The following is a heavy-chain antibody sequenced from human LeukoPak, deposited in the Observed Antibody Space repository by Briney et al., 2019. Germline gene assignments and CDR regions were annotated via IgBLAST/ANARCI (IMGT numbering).Heavy chain of an antibody. D-gene: IGHD5-12*01. Sequence: SETLSLTCTVSGGSISSGGYYGSWIRQHPGKGLGWIGYIYYSGSTYYNPSLKSRVTISVDTSKNQFSLKLSSVTAADTAVYYCARSAMGGYSKLDAFDIWGQGTMVTVSS. J-gene: IGHJ3*02. CDR3: ARSAMGGYSKLDAFDI. CDR1: GGSISSGGYY. V-gene: IGHV4-31*03. CDR2: IYYSGST.